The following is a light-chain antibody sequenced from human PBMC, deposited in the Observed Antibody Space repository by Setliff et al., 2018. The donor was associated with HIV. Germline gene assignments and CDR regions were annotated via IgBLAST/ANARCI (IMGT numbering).Light chain of an antibody. Sequence: SYKLTQPPSVSVAPGKTARITCGGNNIGSKSVHWYQQKPGQAPVLVIYYDSDRPSGIPERFSGSNSGNTAALTISWVEAGDEADYYCQVWDSSSDHPGYVFGTGTKVTVL. J-gene: IGLJ1*01. CDR2: YDS. CDR1: NIGSKS. CDR3: QVWDSSSDHPGYV. V-gene: IGLV3-21*04.